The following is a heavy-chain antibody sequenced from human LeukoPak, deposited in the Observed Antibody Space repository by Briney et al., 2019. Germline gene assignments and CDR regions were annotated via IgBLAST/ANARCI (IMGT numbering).Heavy chain of an antibody. CDR3: ARHCTNGVCYSWDYYYYMDV. D-gene: IGHD2-8*01. CDR1: GFTFSSYA. CDR2: FSGRGGTT. J-gene: IGHJ6*03. V-gene: IGHV3-23*01. Sequence: PGGSLRLSCAASGFTFSSYAMSWVRQAPGEGLEWVSGFSGRGGTTYYADSVRGRFTISRDNAKNSLYLQMNSLRAEDTAVYYCARHCTNGVCYSWDYYYYMDVWGKGTTVTVSS.